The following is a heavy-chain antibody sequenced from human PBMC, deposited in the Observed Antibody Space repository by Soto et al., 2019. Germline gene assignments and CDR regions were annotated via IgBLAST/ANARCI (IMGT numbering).Heavy chain of an antibody. CDR3: ARGGSYGIKRIDY. CDR2: ITHSGST. J-gene: IGHJ4*02. CDR1: GGSFSGYY. Sequence: QVQLQQWGAGLLKPSETLSLTCAVYGGSFSGYYWSWIRQPPGKGLEWIGEITHSGSTNFNPSLKSRVTISLDTSKNQLSLKLTSVTAADTAVYYFARGGSYGIKRIDYWGQGSLDTVSS. D-gene: IGHD5-18*01. V-gene: IGHV4-34*02.